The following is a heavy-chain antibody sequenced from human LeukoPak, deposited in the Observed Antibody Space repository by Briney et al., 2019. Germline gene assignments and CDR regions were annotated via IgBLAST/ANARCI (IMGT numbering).Heavy chain of an antibody. V-gene: IGHV4-38-2*01. D-gene: IGHD2-2*01. CDR1: GYSISSGYY. CDR2: IYHSGST. CDR3: ASLKSQLLSPFDY. Sequence: PSETLSLTCAVSGYSISSGYYWGWIRQPPGKGLEWIGSIYHSGSTYYNPSLKSRVTMSVDTSKNQFSLKLSSVTAADTAVYYCASLKSQLLSPFDYWGQGTLVTVSS. J-gene: IGHJ4*02.